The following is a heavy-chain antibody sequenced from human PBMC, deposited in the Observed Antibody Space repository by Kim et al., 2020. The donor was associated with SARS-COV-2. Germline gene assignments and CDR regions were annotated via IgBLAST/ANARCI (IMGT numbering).Heavy chain of an antibody. V-gene: IGHV4-39*01. J-gene: IGHJ4*02. Sequence: SETLSLTCTVSGGSISSSSYYWGWIRQPPGKGLEWIGSIYYSGSTYYNPSLKSRVTISVDTSKNQFSLKLSSVTAADTAVYYCARGNVVVVAATSFEWCQGTLVTVSS. CDR1: GGSISSSSYY. CDR2: IYYSGST. CDR3: ARGNVVVVAATSFE. D-gene: IGHD2-15*01.